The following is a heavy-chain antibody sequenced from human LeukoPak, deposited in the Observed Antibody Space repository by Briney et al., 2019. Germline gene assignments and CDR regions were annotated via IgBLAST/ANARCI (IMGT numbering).Heavy chain of an antibody. CDR3: ATIQWLSKTIDY. J-gene: IGHJ4*02. V-gene: IGHV4-59*01. CDR2: IYYSGST. Sequence: PSETLSLTCTVSGGSISSYYWSWIRQPPGKGLEWIGYIYYSGSTNYNPSLKSRVTISVDTSKNQFSLKLSSVTAPDTAVYYCATIQWLSKTIDYWGQGTLVTVSS. D-gene: IGHD3-22*01. CDR1: GGSISSYY.